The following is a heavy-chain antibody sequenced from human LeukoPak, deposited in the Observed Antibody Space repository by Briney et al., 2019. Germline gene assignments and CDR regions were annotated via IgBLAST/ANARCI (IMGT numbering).Heavy chain of an antibody. Sequence: GGSLRLSCAASGFTFSSYSMDWVRQAPGKGLEWVSYISSSSTIYYADSVKGRFTISRDNAKNSLYLQMNSLRAEDTAVYYCARGSAAIAEDYWGQGTLVTVSS. CDR1: GFTFSSYS. D-gene: IGHD5-18*01. V-gene: IGHV3-48*01. J-gene: IGHJ4*02. CDR3: ARGSAAIAEDY. CDR2: ISSSSTI.